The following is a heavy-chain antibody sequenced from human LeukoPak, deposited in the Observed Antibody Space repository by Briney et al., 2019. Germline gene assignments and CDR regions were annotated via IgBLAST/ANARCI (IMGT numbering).Heavy chain of an antibody. CDR2: ISSTGGTT. V-gene: IGHV3-23*01. Sequence: GGSLRLSCAASGFTFSSYGMSWVRQAPGKGLEWVSAISSTGGTTYYADSVKGRFTISRDNSKNTLYLQMNSLRAEDTAIYYCAKNGDRGAYCSGGSCYPYYYYYMDVWGKGTTVTISS. CDR1: GFTFSSYG. J-gene: IGHJ6*03. CDR3: AKNGDRGAYCSGGSCYPYYYYYMDV. D-gene: IGHD2-15*01.